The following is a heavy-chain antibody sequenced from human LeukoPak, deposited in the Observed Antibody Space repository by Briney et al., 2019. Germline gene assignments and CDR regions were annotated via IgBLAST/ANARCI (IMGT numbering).Heavy chain of an antibody. CDR3: APETYDDRFPRPIRDRAVY. Sequence: QAGGSLRLSCAASGFTFSSYAMSWVRQAPGKGLEWVSAISGSGGSTYYADSVKGRFTISRDNSKNTLYLQMNSLRAEDTAVYYCAPETYDDRFPRPIRDRAVYWGQGTLVTVSS. CDR1: GFTFSSYA. CDR2: ISGSGGST. D-gene: IGHD1-1*01. V-gene: IGHV3-23*01. J-gene: IGHJ4*02.